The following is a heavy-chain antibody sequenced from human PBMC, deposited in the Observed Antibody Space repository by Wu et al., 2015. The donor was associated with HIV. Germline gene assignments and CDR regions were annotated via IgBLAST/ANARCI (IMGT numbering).Heavy chain of an antibody. CDR2: IIPMFGKA. Sequence: QVQLVQSGAEVKKPGSSVKVSCKASGGTFSSYAISWVRQAPGQGLEWMGGIIPMFGKANYAQKFQGRVTITTDESTSTAYMELSSLRSEDTAVYYCARAVGAKHNLDYYYYGMDVWGQGTTVTVSS. J-gene: IGHJ6*02. CDR3: ARAVGAKHNLDYYYYGMDV. D-gene: IGHD1-26*01. V-gene: IGHV1-69*05. CDR1: GGTFSSYA.